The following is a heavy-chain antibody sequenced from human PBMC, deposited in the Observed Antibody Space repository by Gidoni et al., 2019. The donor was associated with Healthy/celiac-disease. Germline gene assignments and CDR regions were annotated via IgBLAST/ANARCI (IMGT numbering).Heavy chain of an antibody. CDR3: ARGALWFGEYAFDI. J-gene: IGHJ3*02. V-gene: IGHV3-33*01. Sequence: QVQLVESGGGVVQPGRSRRLSWAASGFTFSSYGLHWVRQAPGKGLEWVAVIWYDVSNKYYADSVKGRFTISRDNSKNTLYLQMNSLRAEDTAVYYCARGALWFGEYAFDIWGQGTMVTVSS. CDR2: IWYDVSNK. CDR1: GFTFSSYG. D-gene: IGHD3-10*01.